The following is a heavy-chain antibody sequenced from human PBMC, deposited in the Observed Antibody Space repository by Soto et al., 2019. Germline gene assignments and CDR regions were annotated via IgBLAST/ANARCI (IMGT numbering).Heavy chain of an antibody. V-gene: IGHV1-69*01. D-gene: IGHD4-17*01. CDR1: GGTFISYA. Sequence: SVKVSCNASGGTFISYAIIWVRQAPGQGLEWMGGIIPIFGTANYAQKFQGRVTITADESTSTAYMELSSLRSEDTAVYYCARDRVTTSSGGYNWFDPWGQGTLVTVSS. J-gene: IGHJ5*02. CDR3: ARDRVTTSSGGYNWFDP. CDR2: IIPIFGTA.